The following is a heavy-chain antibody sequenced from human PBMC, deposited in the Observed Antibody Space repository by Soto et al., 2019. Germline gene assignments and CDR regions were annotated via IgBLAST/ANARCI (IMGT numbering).Heavy chain of an antibody. CDR3: AVQVGVVVPAAMTDYYYYYGMDV. CDR2: INHSGST. D-gene: IGHD2-2*01. Sequence: SETLSLTCAVSGGSFSGYYGSGIRKPPGKGREWIGEINHSGSTNQNPSLKSRVTISGDTSKNQFSLKLSSVTAADTAVYYCAVQVGVVVPAAMTDYYYYYGMDVWGQGTTVTVSS. V-gene: IGHV4-34*01. CDR1: GGSFSGYY. J-gene: IGHJ6*02.